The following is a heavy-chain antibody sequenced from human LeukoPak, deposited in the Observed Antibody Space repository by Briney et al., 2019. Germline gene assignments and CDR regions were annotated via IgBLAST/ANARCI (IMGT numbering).Heavy chain of an antibody. CDR3: ARQTGSGLFILP. J-gene: IGHJ4*02. Sequence: SETLSLTCTVSGVSISSSNSYWGWIRQPPGKGLEWIGSIYYSGNTYYNASLKSQVSLSIDTSKTQFSLRLTSVTAADTAVYYCARQTGSGLFILPGGQGTLVTVSS. CDR1: GVSISSSNSY. V-gene: IGHV4-39*01. D-gene: IGHD3/OR15-3a*01. CDR2: IYYSGNT.